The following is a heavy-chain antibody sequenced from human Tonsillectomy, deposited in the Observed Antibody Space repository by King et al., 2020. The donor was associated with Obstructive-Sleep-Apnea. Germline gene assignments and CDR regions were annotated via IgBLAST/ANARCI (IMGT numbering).Heavy chain of an antibody. CDR2: IYSGGST. Sequence: VQLVESGGGLVQPGGSLRHSCAASGFTVSSNYMSWVRQAPGKGLEWVSVIYSGGSTYYADSVKGRFTISRDNSKNTLYLQMNSLRAEDTAVYYCATSYDSGGYYYVTRSLSFDYWGQGTLVTVSS. V-gene: IGHV3-66*01. J-gene: IGHJ4*02. CDR1: GFTVSSNY. D-gene: IGHD3-22*01. CDR3: ATSYDSGGYYYVTRSLSFDY.